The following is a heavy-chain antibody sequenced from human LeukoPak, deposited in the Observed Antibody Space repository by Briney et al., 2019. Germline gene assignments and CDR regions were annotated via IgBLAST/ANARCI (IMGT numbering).Heavy chain of an antibody. CDR2: INPSGGST. V-gene: IGHV1-46*01. D-gene: IGHD2-15*01. CDR1: GYTFTSYY. CDR3: ARPHPDCSGGSCYYGFDY. Sequence: ASVKVSCKASGYTFTSYYMHWVRQAPGQGLEWMGIINPSGGSTSYAQKFQGRVTMTRDTSTSPVYMELSSLRSEDTAVYYCARPHPDCSGGSCYYGFDYWGEGTLVTVSS. J-gene: IGHJ4*02.